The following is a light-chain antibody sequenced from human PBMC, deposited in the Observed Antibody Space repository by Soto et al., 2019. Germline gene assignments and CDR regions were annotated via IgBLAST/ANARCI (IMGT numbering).Light chain of an antibody. Sequence: EIVLTQSPGTLSLSPGERATLSCRASQTVSSSYLAWYQQKPGQAPRVLIYGASSRATGIPDRFSGSGSGTDFTLTISRLEPEDFAVDYCHQYGSSPYTFGQGTKLEIK. CDR1: QTVSSSY. CDR3: HQYGSSPYT. V-gene: IGKV3-20*01. J-gene: IGKJ2*01. CDR2: GAS.